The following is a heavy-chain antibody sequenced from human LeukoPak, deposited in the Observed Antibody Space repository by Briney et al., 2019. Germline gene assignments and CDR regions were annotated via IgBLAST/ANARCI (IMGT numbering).Heavy chain of an antibody. D-gene: IGHD6-19*01. CDR1: GYTFTSYG. CDR3: ATFYPFRSYSSGWYYFDY. CDR2: ISAYNGNT. Sequence: ASVKVSCKASGYTFTSYGISWVRQAPGQGLEWMGWISAYNGNTNYAQKLQGRVTMTTDTSTSTAYMELRSLRSDDTAVYYCATFYPFRSYSSGWYYFDYWGQGTLVTVSS. V-gene: IGHV1-18*01. J-gene: IGHJ4*02.